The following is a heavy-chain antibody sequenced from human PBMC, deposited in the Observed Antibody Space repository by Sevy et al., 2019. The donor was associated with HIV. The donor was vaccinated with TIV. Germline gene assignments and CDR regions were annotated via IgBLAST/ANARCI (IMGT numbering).Heavy chain of an antibody. V-gene: IGHV3-21*01. CDR2: ISSSSSNI. CDR1: GITFSYYS. J-gene: IGHJ6*02. D-gene: IGHD3-10*01. Sequence: GGSLRLSCVGSGITFSYYSMNWVRQAPGKGLEWVSSISSSSSNIYYADSVKGRFTISRDNAKKSLYLQMSSLRAEDTAVYYCARDRDGSGSSGGYGMDVWGQGTTVTVSS. CDR3: ARDRDGSGSSGGYGMDV.